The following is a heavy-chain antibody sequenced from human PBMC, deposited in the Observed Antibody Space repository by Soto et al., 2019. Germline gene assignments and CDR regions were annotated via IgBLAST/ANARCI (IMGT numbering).Heavy chain of an antibody. CDR2: IYPGDSDT. D-gene: IGHD5-18*01. CDR3: ARLDTAMATPSHYYFDY. J-gene: IGHJ4*02. Sequence: GESLKISCKGSGYSFTSYWIGWVRQMPGKGLEWMGIIYPGDSDTRYSPSFQGQVTISADKSISTAYLQWSSLKASDTAMYYCARLDTAMATPSHYYFDYWGQGTLVTVSS. CDR1: GYSFTSYW. V-gene: IGHV5-51*01.